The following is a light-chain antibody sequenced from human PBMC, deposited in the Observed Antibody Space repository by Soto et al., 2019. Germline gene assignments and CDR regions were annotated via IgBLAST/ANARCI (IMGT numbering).Light chain of an antibody. V-gene: IGLV1-44*01. CDR1: YSNIGSNP. Sequence: QSVLTQPPSASGTPGQRVTISCSGSYSNIGSNPVNWYQQLPGTAPRLLISSDNQRPSGVPDRFSGSKSGTSASLAISGLQAEDEADYYCSSYTSSSTQVFGTGTKLTVL. CDR3: SSYTSSSTQV. J-gene: IGLJ1*01. CDR2: SDN.